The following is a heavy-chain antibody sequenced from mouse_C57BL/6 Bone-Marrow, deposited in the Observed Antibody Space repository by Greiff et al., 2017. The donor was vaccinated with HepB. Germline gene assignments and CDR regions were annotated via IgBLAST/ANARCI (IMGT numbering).Heavy chain of an antibody. CDR3: ARDLDYFDY. V-gene: IGHV5-16*01. Sequence: EVKLEVSEGGLVQPGSSMKLSCTASGFTFSDYYMAWVRQVPEKGLEWVANINYDGSSTYYLDSLKSRFIISRDNAKNILYLQMSSLKSEDTATYYCARDLDYFDYWGQGTTLTVSS. CDR2: INYDGSST. J-gene: IGHJ2*01. CDR1: GFTFSDYY.